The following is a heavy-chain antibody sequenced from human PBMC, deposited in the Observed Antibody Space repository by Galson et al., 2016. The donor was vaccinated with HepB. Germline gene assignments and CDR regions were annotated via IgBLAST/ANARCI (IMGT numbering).Heavy chain of an antibody. J-gene: IGHJ4*02. Sequence: SLRLSCAASGFTFSSYAMHWVRQAPGTGLEWVAVISYDGSHKYYAASVKGRFTISRDNSKNTLSLQMNSLRAEDTAVYYFAKNDILAGYSAFDYGGQGTLVTVSS. CDR2: ISYDGSHK. CDR1: GFTFSSYA. V-gene: IGHV3-30*18. D-gene: IGHD3-9*01. CDR3: AKNDILAGYSAFDY.